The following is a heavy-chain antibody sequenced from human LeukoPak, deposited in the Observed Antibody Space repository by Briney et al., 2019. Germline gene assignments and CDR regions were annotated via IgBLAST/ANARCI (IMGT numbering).Heavy chain of an antibody. D-gene: IGHD3-10*01. Sequence: SETLSLTCTVSGGSISSYYWSWIRQLPGKGLEWIGYIYYSGSTNYNPSLKSRVTISVDTSKNQFSLKLSSVTAADTAVYYCATYGDDAFDIWGQGTMVTVSS. CDR1: GGSISSYY. J-gene: IGHJ3*02. CDR3: ATYGDDAFDI. V-gene: IGHV4-59*08. CDR2: IYYSGST.